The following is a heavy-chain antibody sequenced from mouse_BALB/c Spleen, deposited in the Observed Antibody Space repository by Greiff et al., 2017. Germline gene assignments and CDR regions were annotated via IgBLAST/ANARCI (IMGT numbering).Heavy chain of an antibody. Sequence: EVKLMESGGGLVQPGGSRKLSCAASGFTFSSFGMHWVRQAPEKGLEWVAYISSGSSTIYYADTVKGRFTISRDNPKNTLFLQMTSLRSEDTAMYYCARKDSLYAMDYWGQGTSVTVSS. V-gene: IGHV5-17*02. CDR1: GFTFSSFG. CDR2: ISSGSSTI. CDR3: ARKDSLYAMDY. J-gene: IGHJ4*01.